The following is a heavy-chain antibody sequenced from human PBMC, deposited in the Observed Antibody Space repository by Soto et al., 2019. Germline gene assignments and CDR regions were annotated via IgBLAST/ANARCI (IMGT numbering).Heavy chain of an antibody. D-gene: IGHD3-10*01. Sequence: SGTLSLTCTVSGGSISSYYWSWIRQPPGKGLEWIGYIYYSGSTNYNPSLKSRVTISVDTSKNQFSLKLSSVTAADTAVYYCARGDSPKYYYGSTPQYYYYGMDVWGQGNTVT. CDR2: IYYSGST. J-gene: IGHJ6*02. CDR1: GGSISSYY. V-gene: IGHV4-59*01. CDR3: ARGDSPKYYYGSTPQYYYYGMDV.